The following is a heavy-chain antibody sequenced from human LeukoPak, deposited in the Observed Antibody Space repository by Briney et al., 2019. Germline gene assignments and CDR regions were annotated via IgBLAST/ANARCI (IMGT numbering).Heavy chain of an antibody. Sequence: GGSLRLSCAASGFTFSSYWMHWVRQAPGKGLMWVSRIKTDGSNTNYADSVKGRFTISRDNAKNTLYLQMSSLRAEDTAVYYCARDFLHLGGWGQGTMVTVSS. J-gene: IGHJ3*01. D-gene: IGHD3-16*01. CDR2: IKTDGSNT. CDR1: GFTFSSYW. CDR3: ARDFLHLGG. V-gene: IGHV3-74*01.